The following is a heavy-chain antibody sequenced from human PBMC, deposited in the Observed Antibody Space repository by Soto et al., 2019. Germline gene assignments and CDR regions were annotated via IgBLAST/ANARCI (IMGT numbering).Heavy chain of an antibody. V-gene: IGHV4-59*11. D-gene: IGHD2-2*01. CDR2: GLRHEFV. CDR3: VAGPDQATSAY. CDR1: GGSIRDLH. J-gene: IGHJ4*01. Sequence: QVQLQESGPGLVKPSETLSLTCTGSGGSIRDLHLSWTPQPPGKGLEWIGYGLRHEFVGTNPSLTYRVTISVDMYQRQFSLRLDSVTAADTAVYYCVAGPDQATSAYWDKGTLVSVSS.